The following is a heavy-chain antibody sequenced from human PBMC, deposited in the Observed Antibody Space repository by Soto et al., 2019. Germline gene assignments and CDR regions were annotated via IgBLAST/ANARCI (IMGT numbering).Heavy chain of an antibody. J-gene: IGHJ4*02. Sequence: GGSLRLSCAASGFTFSSYAMHWVPQAPGKGLEYVSAISSNGGSTYYANSVKGRFTISRDNSKNTLYLQMGSLRAEDMAVYYCARETRYFDWLPDYWGQGTLVTVSS. CDR3: ARETRYFDWLPDY. CDR1: GFTFSSYA. D-gene: IGHD3-9*01. V-gene: IGHV3-64*01. CDR2: ISSNGGST.